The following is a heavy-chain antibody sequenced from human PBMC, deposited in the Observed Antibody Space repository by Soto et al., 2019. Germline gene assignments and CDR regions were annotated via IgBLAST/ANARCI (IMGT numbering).Heavy chain of an antibody. Sequence: GGSLRLSCVASGFIFDDYYMNWIRQTPGKGLEWVSYISSSGSDANSADSVKGRFSIPRDNAKNVVYLQMSSLRAEDTAVYYCARAYDSSGFFYTFLYWGLGTLVTVSS. J-gene: IGHJ4*02. CDR2: ISSSGSDA. CDR1: GFIFDDYY. CDR3: ARAYDSSGFFYTFLY. V-gene: IGHV3-11*06. D-gene: IGHD3-22*01.